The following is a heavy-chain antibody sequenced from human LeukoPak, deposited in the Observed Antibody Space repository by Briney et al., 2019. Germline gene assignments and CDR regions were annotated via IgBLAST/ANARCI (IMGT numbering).Heavy chain of an antibody. V-gene: IGHV3-23*02. Sequence: QPGGSLRLSCTPSGFTFSSHAMSWVRQAPGKGLEWVSGISGNGAGTYYGDSVKGRFTISRDNSKNTLYLQMNSLRAEDTAVYYCANPLFSWLDKNFDYWGQGTLVTVSS. CDR2: ISGNGAGT. CDR1: GFTFSSHA. D-gene: IGHD2-21*01. CDR3: ANPLFSWLDKNFDY. J-gene: IGHJ4*02.